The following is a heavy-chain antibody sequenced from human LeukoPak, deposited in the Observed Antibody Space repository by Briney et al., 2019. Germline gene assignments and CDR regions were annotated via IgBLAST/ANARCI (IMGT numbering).Heavy chain of an antibody. J-gene: IGHJ6*03. V-gene: IGHV1-69*13. CDR2: IIPIFGTA. D-gene: IGHD4-17*01. CDR3: ARDRGIRLRSSPHYYYYMDV. Sequence: GASVKVSCKASGGTFSSYAISWVRQAPGQGLEWMGGIIPIFGTANYAQKFQGRVTITADESTSTAYMELSSLRSEDTAVYYCARDRGIRLRSSPHYYYYMDVWGKGTTVTVSS. CDR1: GGTFSSYA.